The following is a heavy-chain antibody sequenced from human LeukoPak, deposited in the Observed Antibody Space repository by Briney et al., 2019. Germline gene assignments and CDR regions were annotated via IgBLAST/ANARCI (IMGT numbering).Heavy chain of an antibody. V-gene: IGHV3-43*01. D-gene: IGHD3-3*01. CDR2: ISWDGGST. J-gene: IGHJ6*03. Sequence: PGGSLRLSCAASGFTFDDYTMHWVRQAPGKGLEWVSLISWDGGSTYYADSVKGRFTISRDNAKNSLYLQMNSLRAEDTAVYYCARGGYDFWSGYDYYYYMDVWGKGTTVTVSS. CDR1: GFTFDDYT. CDR3: ARGGYDFWSGYDYYYYMDV.